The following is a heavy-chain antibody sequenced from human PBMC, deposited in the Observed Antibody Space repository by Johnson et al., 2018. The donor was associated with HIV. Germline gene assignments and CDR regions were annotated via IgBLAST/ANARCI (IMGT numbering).Heavy chain of an antibody. D-gene: IGHD6-13*01. CDR3: ARDQAYRSSWAFSFDI. V-gene: IGHV3-7*05. CDR2: INQDGSET. CDR1: GFTFDNFW. J-gene: IGHJ3*02. Sequence: VQLVESGGGLVQPGGSLRLSCAVSGFTFDNFWMAWVRQAPGKGLEWVANINQDGSETYYVGSVKGRFTISRDNAKNSLFLQMDSLRAEDTAVYFCARDQAYRSSWAFSFDIWGQGTMVIVSS.